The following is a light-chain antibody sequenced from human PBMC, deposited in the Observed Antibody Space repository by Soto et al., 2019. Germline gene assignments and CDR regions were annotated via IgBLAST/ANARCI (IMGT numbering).Light chain of an antibody. CDR3: QQYYSTPLT. J-gene: IGKJ4*01. V-gene: IGKV4-1*01. Sequence: DIVMTQSPGSLTLSLGERATINCKSSQSLLYSSNNRNYLAWYQHRPGQPPILLLYWASTPESGVPARFSGGAFGTEFTLTINRLQAEDVATYYCQQYYSTPLTFGAGTKVDIK. CDR2: WAS. CDR1: QSLLYSSNNRNY.